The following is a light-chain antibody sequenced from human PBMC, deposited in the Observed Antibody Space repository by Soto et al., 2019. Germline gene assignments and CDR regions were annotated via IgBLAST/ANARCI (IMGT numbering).Light chain of an antibody. CDR1: QSVSSGY. CDR2: GAS. J-gene: IGKJ1*01. Sequence: EVVLTQSPGTLSLSPGERATLSCRASQSVSSGYLGWYQQKHGQAPRLLIYGASSRATGIPDRFSGSGSGTDFTLTISRLEPEDFAVYFCQQYTYSPWTFGQGTKVEIK. V-gene: IGKV3-20*01. CDR3: QQYTYSPWT.